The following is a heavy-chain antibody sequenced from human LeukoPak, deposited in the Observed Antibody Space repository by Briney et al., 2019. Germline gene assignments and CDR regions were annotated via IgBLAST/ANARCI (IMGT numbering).Heavy chain of an antibody. CDR2: IKTKTDGGTT. CDR3: AIIFGGNSHRSDY. V-gene: IGHV3-15*01. CDR1: GFTFSSAW. J-gene: IGHJ4*02. Sequence: GGSLRLSCAASGFTFSSAWMSWVRQAPGQGLEWLGRIKTKTDGGTTDYAAPVKGRFTISRDDSKDTQYLQIDSRKSDDTAVYYCAIIFGGNSHRSDYWGQGTLVTVSS. D-gene: IGHD4-23*01.